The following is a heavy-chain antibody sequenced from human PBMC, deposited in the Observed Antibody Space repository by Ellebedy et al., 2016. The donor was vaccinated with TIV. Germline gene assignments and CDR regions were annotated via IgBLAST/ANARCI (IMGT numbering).Heavy chain of an antibody. CDR3: ASQHYGDYDY. CDR2: IRGSGGST. CDR1: GFTFSNHA. J-gene: IGHJ4*02. D-gene: IGHD4-17*01. Sequence: GESLKISCEASGFTFSNHAMSWVRQAPGKGVEWVSAIRGSGGSTYYADSVKGRFSISRDNAQNSLFLQMNSLKIEETAVYYCASQHYGDYDYWGQGTLVTVSS. V-gene: IGHV3-23*01.